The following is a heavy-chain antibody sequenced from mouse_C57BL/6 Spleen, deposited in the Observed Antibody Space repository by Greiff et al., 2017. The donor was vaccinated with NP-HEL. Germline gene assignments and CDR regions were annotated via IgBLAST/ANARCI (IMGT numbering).Heavy chain of an antibody. Sequence: EVQLQQSGPELVKPGASVKISCKASGYKFTDYYMNWVKQSHGKSLEWIGDINPNNGGTSYNQKFKGKATLTADKSSSTAYMELRSLTSEDSAVYCCARWDYYGSSHGYWGQGTTLTVSS. J-gene: IGHJ2*01. CDR3: ARWDYYGSSHGY. D-gene: IGHD1-1*01. CDR2: INPNNGGT. V-gene: IGHV1-26*01. CDR1: GYKFTDYY.